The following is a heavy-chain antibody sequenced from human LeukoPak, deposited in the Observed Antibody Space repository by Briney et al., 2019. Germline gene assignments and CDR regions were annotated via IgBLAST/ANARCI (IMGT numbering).Heavy chain of an antibody. CDR3: ARVGVYYYDSSGYYYFDY. CDR1: GYTFTSYY. D-gene: IGHD3-22*01. Sequence: ASVKVSCKASGYTFTSYYMHWVRQAPGQGLEWMGIINPSGGSTSYAQKFQGRVTMTRDTSTSTVYMELSRLRSDDTAVYYCARVGVYYYDSSGYYYFDYWGQGTLVTVSS. CDR2: INPSGGST. V-gene: IGHV1-46*01. J-gene: IGHJ4*02.